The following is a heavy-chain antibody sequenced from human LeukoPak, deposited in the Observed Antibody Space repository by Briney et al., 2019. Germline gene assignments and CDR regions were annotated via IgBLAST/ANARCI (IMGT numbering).Heavy chain of an antibody. CDR2: ISSSSSLI. J-gene: IGHJ6*03. D-gene: IGHD6-13*01. CDR3: AKVDRGDYSSSPVPYYNYYMNV. V-gene: IGHV3-21*01. Sequence: GGSLRLSCAASGFTFSYYSMNWVRQAPGRGLEWVSCISSSSSLIFYSDSVRGRFTISRDSAKNLLYLHMNSLRVEDTAVYYCAKVDRGDYSSSPVPYYNYYMNVWGKGTTVTVSS. CDR1: GFTFSYYS.